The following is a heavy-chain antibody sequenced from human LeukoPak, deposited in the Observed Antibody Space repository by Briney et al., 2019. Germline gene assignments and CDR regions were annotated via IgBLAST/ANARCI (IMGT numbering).Heavy chain of an antibody. CDR2: IYYSGST. D-gene: IGHD3-22*01. J-gene: IGHJ3*02. V-gene: IGHV4-39*07. Sequence: SETLSLTCTVSGGSISSSSYYWGWIRQPPGKGLEWIGSIYYSGSTNYNPSLKSRITISVDTSKNQLSLKLSSVTAADTAVYYCARDSDYYDSSGYRHHAFDIWGQGTMVTVSS. CDR1: GGSISSSSYY. CDR3: ARDSDYYDSSGYRHHAFDI.